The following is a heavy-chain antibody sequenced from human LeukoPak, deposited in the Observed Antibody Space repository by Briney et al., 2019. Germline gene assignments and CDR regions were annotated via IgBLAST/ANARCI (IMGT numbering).Heavy chain of an antibody. CDR1: GFTFSNAW. Sequence: PGGSLRLSCPASGFTFSNAWMSWVRQAPGKGLEWVSGISGLGDNTYYVDSVKGRFTISRDNAKNTQYLQINSLRVEDTAVYYCARSLRSPRYCIDDTCYFDYWGQGTLVTVSS. CDR2: ISGLGDNT. D-gene: IGHD2-15*01. J-gene: IGHJ4*02. V-gene: IGHV3-23*01. CDR3: ARSLRSPRYCIDDTCYFDY.